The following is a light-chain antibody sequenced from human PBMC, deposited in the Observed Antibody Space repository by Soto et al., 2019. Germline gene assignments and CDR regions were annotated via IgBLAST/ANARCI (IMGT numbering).Light chain of an antibody. CDR2: AAS. V-gene: IGKV1-39*01. CDR1: QSISSN. Sequence: DVQKTKYPSSLSATVGDRVTITCRASQSISSNLNWYQQKPGKAPNLLIYAASSLQSGVPSMFSGSGSGTDFTLTISSLQAEDFATYYCQQSYSTPFTFGPGTKVDIK. J-gene: IGKJ3*01. CDR3: QQSYSTPFT.